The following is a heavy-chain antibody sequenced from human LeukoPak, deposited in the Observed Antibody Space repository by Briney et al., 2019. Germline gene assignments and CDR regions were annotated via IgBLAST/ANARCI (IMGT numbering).Heavy chain of an antibody. D-gene: IGHD6-13*01. J-gene: IGHJ4*02. CDR2: INSDGSST. CDR1: RFTFSSYW. V-gene: IGHV3-74*01. Sequence: PGGSLRLSCAASRFTFSSYWMHWVRQGPGKGLVWVTRINSDGSSTSYADSVKGRFTISRDNAKNTVYLQMNSLRAEDTAVYYCARVPVRGSSSWYFDYWGQRTLVTVSS. CDR3: ARVPVRGSSSWYFDY.